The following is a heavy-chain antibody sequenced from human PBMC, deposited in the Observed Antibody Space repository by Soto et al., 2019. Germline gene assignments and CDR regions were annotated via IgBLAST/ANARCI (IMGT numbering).Heavy chain of an antibody. J-gene: IGHJ4*02. Sequence: EVQLVESGGGLVQPGGSLRLSCAAAGFTFGDYGMNWVRQAPGKGLEWVSYIRGSSSPIYYTDSVRGRFTISRDNAKNSLYLQMDSLRAEDTAVYYWVRDSPATVRGISFDYWGPGTLVTVSS. V-gene: IGHV3-48*01. CDR3: VRDSPATVRGISFDY. D-gene: IGHD3-10*01. CDR1: GFTFGDYG. CDR2: IRGSSSPI.